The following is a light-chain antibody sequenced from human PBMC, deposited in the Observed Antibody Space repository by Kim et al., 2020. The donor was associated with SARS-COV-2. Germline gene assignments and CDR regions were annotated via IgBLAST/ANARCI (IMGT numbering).Light chain of an antibody. CDR3: CSYDGKDTLV. CDR1: SSDTGTHNY. Sequence: GQSVTISCTGTSSDTGTHNYVAWYQQSPGRAPRFWMYDVNQRPSGVPDRFSDSKSGSTADLTISGLRPEDEADYYCCSYDGKDTLVFGSGTKVTVL. V-gene: IGLV2-11*03. J-gene: IGLJ1*01. CDR2: DVN.